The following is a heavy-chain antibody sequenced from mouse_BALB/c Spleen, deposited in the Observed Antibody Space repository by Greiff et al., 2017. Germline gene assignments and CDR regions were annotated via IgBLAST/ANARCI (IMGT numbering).Heavy chain of an antibody. CDR3: ARRHYYSSSSDYFDY. CDR2: ISYSGST. J-gene: IGHJ2*01. D-gene: IGHD1-1*01. CDR1: GFSITSDYA. Sequence: EVLLVESGPGLVTPSQSLSLTCTVTGFSITSDYAWNWIRQFPGNKLEWMGYISYSGSTSYNPSLKSRISITRDTSKNQFFLQLNSVTTEDTATYYCARRHYYSSSSDYFDYWGQGTTLTVSA. V-gene: IGHV3-2*02.